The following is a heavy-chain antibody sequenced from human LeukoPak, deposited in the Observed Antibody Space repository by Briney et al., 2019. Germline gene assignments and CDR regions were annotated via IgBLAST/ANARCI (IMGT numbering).Heavy chain of an antibody. D-gene: IGHD2-15*01. CDR2: IKQDGSEK. V-gene: IGHV3-7*01. J-gene: IGHJ4*02. CDR1: GFTFSSYW. CDR3: ARLYCSGGSCYPGQFDY. Sequence: WGSLRLSCAASGFTFSSYWMSWVRQAPGKGLEWVANIKQDGSEKYYVDSLKGRFTISRDNAKNSLYLQMNSLRAEDTAVYYCARLYCSGGSCYPGQFDYWGQGTLVTVSS.